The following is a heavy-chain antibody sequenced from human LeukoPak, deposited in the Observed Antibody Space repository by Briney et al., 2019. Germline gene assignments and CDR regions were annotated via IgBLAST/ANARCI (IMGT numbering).Heavy chain of an antibody. J-gene: IGHJ4*02. Sequence: RSGGSLRLSCAASGFTVNSNYMSWVRQAPGKGLVWVSRISSDGSTIYADSVKGRFTISRDNAKNTLYLQMNSLRAEDMGIYYCVRGFDYWGQGTLVTVSS. CDR3: VRGFDY. V-gene: IGHV3-74*01. CDR1: GFTVNSNY. CDR2: ISSDGST.